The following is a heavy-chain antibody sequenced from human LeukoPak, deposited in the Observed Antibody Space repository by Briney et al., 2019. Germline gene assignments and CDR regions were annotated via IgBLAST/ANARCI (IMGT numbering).Heavy chain of an antibody. CDR2: IYSGGST. CDR3: ARDNVGWFDP. CDR1: GFTVSSNY. J-gene: IGHJ5*02. Sequence: GGSLRLSCAASGFTVSSNYMSWVRQAPGKGLEWVSVIYSGGSTYYADSVKGRFTISRDNSKNTLYLQMNGLRAEDTAVYYCARDNVGWFDPWGQGTLVTVSS. D-gene: IGHD2-15*01. V-gene: IGHV3-53*01.